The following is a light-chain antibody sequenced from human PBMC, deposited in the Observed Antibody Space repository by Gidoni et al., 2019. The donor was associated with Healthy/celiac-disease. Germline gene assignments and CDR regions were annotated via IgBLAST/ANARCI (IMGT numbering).Light chain of an antibody. CDR2: AAS. J-gene: IGKJ1*01. Sequence: DIQSSQSPSSLSAPVGDRVIITCRASQSISSYLNWYQQKPGKAPKLLIYAASSLQSGGPSRFSGSGSGTDFTLTISSLQPEDFATYYCQQSYSTPWTFGQGTKVEIK. CDR1: QSISSY. V-gene: IGKV1-39*01. CDR3: QQSYSTPWT.